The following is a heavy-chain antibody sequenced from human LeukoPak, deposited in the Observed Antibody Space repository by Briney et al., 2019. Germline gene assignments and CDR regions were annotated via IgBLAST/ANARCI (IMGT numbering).Heavy chain of an antibody. CDR2: VYNIETT. J-gene: IGHJ5*02. V-gene: IGHV4-59*01. D-gene: IGHD3-22*01. CDR1: GASMTNYH. CDR3: ARGRGGYRFYP. Sequence: PETLSLTCPVAGASMTNYHCTWIRQSPGKAPEYIGYVYNIETTNYNPSLKSRVTLSVDMSKKQFSLRWKSVTTAAPAVFYCARGRGGYRFYPWGQGVLVTVSS.